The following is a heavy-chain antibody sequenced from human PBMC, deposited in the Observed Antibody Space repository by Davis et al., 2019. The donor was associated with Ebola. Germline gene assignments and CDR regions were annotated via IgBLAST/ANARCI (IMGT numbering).Heavy chain of an antibody. V-gene: IGHV3-30*01. D-gene: IGHD3-3*01. Sequence: FTFSRDNAKNTLNLQMNSLRAEDTAVYYCARGAYYDFWSGLGYWGQGTLVTVSS. J-gene: IGHJ4*02. CDR3: ARGAYYDFWSGLGY.